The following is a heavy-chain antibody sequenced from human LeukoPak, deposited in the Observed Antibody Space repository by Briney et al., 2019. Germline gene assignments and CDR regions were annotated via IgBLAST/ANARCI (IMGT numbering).Heavy chain of an antibody. CDR2: ISSSSSTI. CDR1: GFTFSSYS. V-gene: IGHV3-48*01. Sequence: GGSLRLSCAASGFTFSSYSMNWVRQAPGKGLEWVSYISSSSSTIYCADSVKGRFTISRDNAENSLYLQMNSLRAEDTAVYFCATPLYWGQGTLVTVSS. CDR3: ATPLY. J-gene: IGHJ4*02.